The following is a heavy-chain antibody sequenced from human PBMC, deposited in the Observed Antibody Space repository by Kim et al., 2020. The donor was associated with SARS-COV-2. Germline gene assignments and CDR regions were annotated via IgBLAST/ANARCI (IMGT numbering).Heavy chain of an antibody. CDR3: ARGRIFDYDSSGYYSDFDY. J-gene: IGHJ4*02. V-gene: IGHV3-30-3*01. CDR1: GFTFSSYA. D-gene: IGHD3-22*01. Sequence: GGSLRLSCAASGFTFSSYAMHWVRQAPGKGLEWVAVISYDGSNKYYADSVKGRFTISRDNSKNTLYLRMNSLRAEDTAVYYCARGRIFDYDSSGYYSDFDYWGQGTLVTVSS. CDR2: ISYDGSNK.